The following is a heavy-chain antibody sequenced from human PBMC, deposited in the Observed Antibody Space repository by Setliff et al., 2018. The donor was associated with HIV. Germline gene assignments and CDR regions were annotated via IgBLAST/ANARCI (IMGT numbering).Heavy chain of an antibody. Sequence: SLRLSCVASGFTFRSYEMNWVRQAPGKGLEWISYISNSGNTKYYTDSVKGRFTISRDNAKYSLYLQMTSLRAEDTAVYYCAREMGLFFDFWSGLWGQGTMVTVSS. CDR1: GFTFRSYE. CDR2: ISNSGNTK. D-gene: IGHD3-3*01. CDR3: AREMGLFFDFWSGL. V-gene: IGHV3-48*03. J-gene: IGHJ3*01.